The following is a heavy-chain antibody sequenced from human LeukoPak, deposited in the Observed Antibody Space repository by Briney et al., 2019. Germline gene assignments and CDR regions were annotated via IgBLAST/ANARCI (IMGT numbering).Heavy chain of an antibody. Sequence: GGSLRLSCAASGFTFRNYGMLWVRQAPGKGLDWVAVVSYDGSDKHYADSVKGRFTISRDNSKNTLYLQLNSLRGDDTAVYYCANRFCTSSGCGVAYWGQGTLVTVSS. CDR2: VSYDGSDK. V-gene: IGHV3-30*18. CDR3: ANRFCTSSGCGVAY. D-gene: IGHD2-2*01. CDR1: GFTFRNYG. J-gene: IGHJ4*02.